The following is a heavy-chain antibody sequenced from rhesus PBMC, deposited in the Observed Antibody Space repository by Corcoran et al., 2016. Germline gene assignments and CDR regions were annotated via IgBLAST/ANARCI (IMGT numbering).Heavy chain of an antibody. CDR1: GFTFDDYA. V-gene: IGHV3-201*01. CDR2: IMWDGGST. Sequence: EVQLVESGGGVVQPGGSLRLSCAASGFTFDDYAMHWVRPAPGKGLEWVSAIMWDGGSTGYADSVKGRFTISRDNSKNSLYLQMDRLRAEDTALYYCAKDITGGLPRRFDYWGQGVLVTVSS. J-gene: IGHJ4*01. D-gene: IGHD2-15*01. CDR3: AKDITGGLPRRFDY.